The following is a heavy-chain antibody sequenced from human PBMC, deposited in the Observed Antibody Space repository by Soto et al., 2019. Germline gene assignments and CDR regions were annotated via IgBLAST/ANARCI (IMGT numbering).Heavy chain of an antibody. V-gene: IGHV4-30-2*01. CDR3: ARRVTIFGVVTTWDTWFDP. D-gene: IGHD3-3*01. J-gene: IGHJ5*02. CDR1: GDSLIIVGYA. CDR2: IYHSGGT. Sequence: SETLSLTGAVAGDSLIIVGYAWDWIRQPPGNGLERIGYIYHSGGTHYRPSLKSRVTISVDRSKNQFSLKLSSVTAADTAVYYCARRVTIFGVVTTWDTWFDPWGQGTLVTVSS.